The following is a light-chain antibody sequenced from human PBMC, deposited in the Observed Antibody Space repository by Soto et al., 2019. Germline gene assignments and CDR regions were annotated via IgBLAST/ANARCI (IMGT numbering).Light chain of an antibody. CDR3: FSYTSSGTYV. Sequence: QSALTQPASVSGSPGQSITISCTGTSSDVGNYKYVSWYQQHPGKAPKLMIYEVSNRSSGVSNRFPGSKSGNTASLTISGLQAEDETDYYCFSYTSSGTYVFGTGTKLTVL. V-gene: IGLV2-14*01. CDR1: SSDVGNYKY. CDR2: EVS. J-gene: IGLJ1*01.